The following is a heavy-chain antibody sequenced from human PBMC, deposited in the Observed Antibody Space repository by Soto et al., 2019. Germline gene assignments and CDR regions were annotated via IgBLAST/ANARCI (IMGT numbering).Heavy chain of an antibody. D-gene: IGHD3-22*01. Sequence: GVPLRLSYSASGFTFSSYAMHWVRQAPGKGLENVPAISSIGGSKYYSDSVKGSFTTSRDNSKNILYLQMSRLRAEDTAVYYCVKDSRLTITRIVVDRAPAAFDIWGQGTMVTVSS. CDR2: ISSIGGSK. CDR3: VKDSRLTITRIVVDRAPAAFDI. CDR1: GFTFSSYA. V-gene: IGHV3-64D*08. J-gene: IGHJ3*02.